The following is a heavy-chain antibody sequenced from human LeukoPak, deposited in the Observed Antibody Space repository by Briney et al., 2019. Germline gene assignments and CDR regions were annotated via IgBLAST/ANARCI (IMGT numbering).Heavy chain of an antibody. D-gene: IGHD2-15*01. J-gene: IGHJ6*02. CDR3: ARDGYCSGGSCYLPYGMDV. CDR2: ISYDGSNK. Sequence: GGSLRLSCAASGFTFSSYGMHWVRQAPGKGLEWVAVISYDGSNKYYADSVKGRFTISRDNSKNTLYLQMNSLRAEDTAVYYCARDGYCSGGSCYLPYGMDVWGQGTTVTVSS. CDR1: GFTFSSYG. V-gene: IGHV3-30*03.